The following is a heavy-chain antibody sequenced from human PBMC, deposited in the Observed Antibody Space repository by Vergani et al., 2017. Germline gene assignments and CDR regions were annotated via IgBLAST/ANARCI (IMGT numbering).Heavy chain of an antibody. CDR3: ARGHRAAKFYDFWSGYPY. CDR1: GYTFTGYY. Sequence: QVQLVQSGAEVKKPGASVKVSCKASGYTFTGYYMHWVRQAPGQGLEWMGWINPNSGGTNYAQKFQGWVTMTRDTSISTAYMELSRLRSDDTAVYYCARGHRAAKFYDFWSGYPYWGQGTLVTVSS. J-gene: IGHJ4*02. CDR2: INPNSGGT. D-gene: IGHD3-3*01. V-gene: IGHV1-2*04.